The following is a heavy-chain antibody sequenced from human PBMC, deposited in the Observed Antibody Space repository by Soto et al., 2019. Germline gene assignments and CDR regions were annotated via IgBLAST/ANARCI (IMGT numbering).Heavy chain of an antibody. CDR2: ISAYSGKT. J-gene: IGHJ4*02. CDR1: GYTFTQYG. D-gene: IGHD2-21*01. V-gene: IGHV1-18*01. Sequence: QVQLVQSGAEVRKPGASVRVSCKTSGYTFTQYGITWVRQAPAQGLEGVGWISAYSGKTHYAQKVHGKVTMTTDTSTTTAYLEVRSLRSDDTSVYFCARDAYLAGHQYWGQGALVTGSS. CDR3: ARDAYLAGHQY.